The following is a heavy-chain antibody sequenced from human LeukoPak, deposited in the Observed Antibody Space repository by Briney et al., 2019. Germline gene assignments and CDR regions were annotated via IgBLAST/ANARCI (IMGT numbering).Heavy chain of an antibody. CDR1: GFSITSYY. CDR2: IHSSGST. CDR3: ARDMNSGSYLVGHDAFDI. Sequence: PSETLSLTCSVSGFSITSYYWSWIRQPPGKGLEWIGLIHSSGSTTYNPSLKSRVTMSIDTSKDQFSLHLTSVTAADTAVYYCARDMNSGSYLVGHDAFDIWGQGTMVTVSS. V-gene: IGHV4-59*01. J-gene: IGHJ3*02. D-gene: IGHD1-26*01.